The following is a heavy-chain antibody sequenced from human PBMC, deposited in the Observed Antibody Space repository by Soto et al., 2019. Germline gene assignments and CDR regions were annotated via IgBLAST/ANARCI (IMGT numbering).Heavy chain of an antibody. J-gene: IGHJ4*02. CDR1: GGSISSGYYY. Sequence: SETLSLTCSVSGGSISSGYYYWSWIRQPPGKGLEWIGNIYYSGNTYYNPSLKSRLIISIDTSKNQFSLQLTSVTPEDTAVYFCARDPPASHSAFDYWGQGTVVTVSS. CDR3: ARDPPASHSAFDY. V-gene: IGHV4-30-4*01. CDR2: IYYSGNT. D-gene: IGHD4-4*01.